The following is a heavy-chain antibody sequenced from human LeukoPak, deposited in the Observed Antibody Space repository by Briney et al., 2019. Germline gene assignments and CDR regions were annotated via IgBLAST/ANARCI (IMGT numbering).Heavy chain of an antibody. J-gene: IGHJ6*02. Sequence: PSETLSLTCTVSGGSIRSGDYSWNWIRQHPGKGLEWIGFIYYSGSTYYNPSLTTRVTMSVDTSNNQFSLKLSSVTAADTAIYYCARHHTEASSLNFRNYYYFGMDFWGQGTTVIVSS. CDR3: ARHHTEASSLNFRNYYYFGMDF. D-gene: IGHD5-18*01. CDR2: IYYSGST. V-gene: IGHV4-31*03. CDR1: GGSIRSGDYS.